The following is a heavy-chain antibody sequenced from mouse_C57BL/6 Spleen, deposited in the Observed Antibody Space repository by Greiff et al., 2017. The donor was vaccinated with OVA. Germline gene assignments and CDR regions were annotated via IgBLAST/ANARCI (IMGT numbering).Heavy chain of an antibody. CDR1: GYTFTSYW. CDR2: INPSNGGT. CDR3: ARSTVVAHWYFDV. V-gene: IGHV1-53*01. J-gene: IGHJ1*03. D-gene: IGHD1-1*01. Sequence: QVQLQQPGTELVKPGASVKLSCKASGYTFTSYWMHWVKQRPGQGLEWIGNINPSNGGTNYNEKFKSKATLTVDKSSSTAYMQLSSLTSEDSAVYYWARSTVVAHWYFDVWGTGTTVTVSS.